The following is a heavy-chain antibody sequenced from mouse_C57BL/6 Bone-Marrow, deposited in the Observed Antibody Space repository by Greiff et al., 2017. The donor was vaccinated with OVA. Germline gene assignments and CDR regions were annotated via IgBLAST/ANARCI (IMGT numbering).Heavy chain of an antibody. CDR1: GYTFTNYW. J-gene: IGHJ4*01. Sequence: QVQLKESGAELVRPGTSVKMSCKASGYTFTNYWIGWAKQRPGHGLEWIGDIYPGGGYTNYNEKFKGKATLTADKSSSTAYMQFSSLTSEDSAIYYCARFNYGNPDAMDYWGQGTSVTVSS. V-gene: IGHV1-63*01. CDR2: IYPGGGYT. CDR3: ARFNYGNPDAMDY. D-gene: IGHD2-1*01.